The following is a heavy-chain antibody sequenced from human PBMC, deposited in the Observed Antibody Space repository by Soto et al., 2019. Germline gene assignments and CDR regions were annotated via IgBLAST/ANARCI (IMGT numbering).Heavy chain of an antibody. CDR2: IYYSGST. CDR3: AGARLRFLEWLSQYYYYGMDV. J-gene: IGHJ6*02. Sequence: SETLSLTCTVSGGSISRGDYYWSWIRQPPGKGLEWIGYIYYSGSTYYTPSLKSRVTISVDTSKNQFSLKLSSVTAADTAVYYCAGARLRFLEWLSQYYYYGMDVWGQGTTVTSP. D-gene: IGHD3-3*01. V-gene: IGHV4-30-4*01. CDR1: GGSISRGDYY.